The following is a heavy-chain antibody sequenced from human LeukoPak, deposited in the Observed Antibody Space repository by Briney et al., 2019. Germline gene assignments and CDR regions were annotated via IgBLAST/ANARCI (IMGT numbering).Heavy chain of an antibody. Sequence: PGGSLRLSCAASGFTFSSYAMSWVRQAPGKGLEWVSAISGSGGSTYYADSVKGRFTISRDNSKNTLYLQMNSLRAEDTAVYYCAKPYCSSTSCYTYFYYGMDVWGQGTTVTVSS. J-gene: IGHJ6*02. D-gene: IGHD2-2*02. CDR1: GFTFSSYA. V-gene: IGHV3-23*01. CDR2: ISGSGGST. CDR3: AKPYCSSTSCYTYFYYGMDV.